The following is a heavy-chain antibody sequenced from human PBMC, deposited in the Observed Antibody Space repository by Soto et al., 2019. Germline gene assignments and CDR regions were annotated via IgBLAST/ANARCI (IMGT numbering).Heavy chain of an antibody. Sequence: QVQLVQSGAVLQKPGSSVKVSCEASGGSFMSYTFTWVRQAPGQGLEWMGRIIPIQGKANYALKFQDRVTISADRSTRTVYMELTSLRPEDTAVYFCAKSLLFVDHAYMDVWGKGTTVTVSS. V-gene: IGHV1-69*02. CDR2: IIPIQGKA. CDR3: AKSLLFVDHAYMDV. CDR1: GGSFMSYT. J-gene: IGHJ6*03. D-gene: IGHD2-21*01.